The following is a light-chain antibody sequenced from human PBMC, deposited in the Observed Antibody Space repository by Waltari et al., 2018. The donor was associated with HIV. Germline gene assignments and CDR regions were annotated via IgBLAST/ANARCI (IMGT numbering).Light chain of an antibody. J-gene: IGLJ3*02. V-gene: IGLV2-14*03. CDR2: DVS. CDR1: NNAIGGYNY. Sequence: QSALTPPAPVSGSPGQSITLSCTGTNNAIGGYNYFSWYQQHPGKAPKLMLYDVSNRPSGVSNRFSGSKSGNTASLTISGLQAEDEADYYCSSYTSSSTRVFGGGTKLTVL. CDR3: SSYTSSSTRV.